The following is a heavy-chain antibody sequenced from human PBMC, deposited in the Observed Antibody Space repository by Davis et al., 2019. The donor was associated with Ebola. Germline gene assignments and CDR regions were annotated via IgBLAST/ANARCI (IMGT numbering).Heavy chain of an antibody. CDR1: GFSFSDYY. CDR3: ARGPRKMDTTNFDY. Sequence: GESLKISCAASGFSFSDYYMSWIRQAPGKGLEWVSYISISSGFTNYADSVKGRFTNSRDNAKNSLYLQMNSLRAEDKSVYYCARGPRKMDTTNFDYWGQGTLVTVSS. V-gene: IGHV3-11*06. J-gene: IGHJ4*02. D-gene: IGHD5-24*01. CDR2: ISISSGFT.